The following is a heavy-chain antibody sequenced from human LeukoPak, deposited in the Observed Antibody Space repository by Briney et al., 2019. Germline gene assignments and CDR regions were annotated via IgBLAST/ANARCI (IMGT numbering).Heavy chain of an antibody. CDR1: GYTFTSYG. Sequence: ASVKVSCKASGYTFTSYGISWVRQAPGQGLEWMGWISAYNGNTNYAQKLQGRVTITTNTPTSTAYLELRSLRSDDTAVYYCAVTYYYDSSGYRPDAFDIWGQGTMVTVSS. D-gene: IGHD3-22*01. CDR2: ISAYNGNT. CDR3: AVTYYYDSSGYRPDAFDI. J-gene: IGHJ3*02. V-gene: IGHV1-18*01.